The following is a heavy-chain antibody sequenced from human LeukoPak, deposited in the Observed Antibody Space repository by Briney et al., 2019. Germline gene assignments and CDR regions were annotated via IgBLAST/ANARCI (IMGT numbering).Heavy chain of an antibody. D-gene: IGHD4-11*01. CDR3: AKEVRGMDV. V-gene: IGHV3-30*18. J-gene: IGHJ6*02. CDR1: AFTFSSYG. CDR2: ISYDGSNK. Sequence: GRSLRLSCAASAFTFSSYGMHWVRQAPGKGLEWVAVISYDGSNKYYADSVKGRFTISRDNSKNTLYLQMNSLRAEDTAVYYCAKEVRGMDVWGQGTTVTVSS.